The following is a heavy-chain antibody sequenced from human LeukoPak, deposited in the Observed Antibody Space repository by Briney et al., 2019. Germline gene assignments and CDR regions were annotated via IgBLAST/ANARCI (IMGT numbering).Heavy chain of an antibody. V-gene: IGHV3-9*03. D-gene: IGHD6-13*01. CDR2: ISWNSDNI. CDR3: AKDRYSSTWYYIDY. CDR1: GFTFDDYA. Sequence: GGSLRLSCAASGFTFDDYAMHWVRQAPGNGLEWVSGISWNSDNIGYADSVKGRFTIYRDNDKNSLYLQMNNLRPEDMAIYYCAKDRYSSTWYYIDYWGQGALVTVSS. J-gene: IGHJ4*02.